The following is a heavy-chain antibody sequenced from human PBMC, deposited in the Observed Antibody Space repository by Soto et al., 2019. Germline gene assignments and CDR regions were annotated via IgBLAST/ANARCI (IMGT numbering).Heavy chain of an antibody. CDR1: GFTFDDHN. CDR2: ISWDGGTT. CDR3: ASSQGDY. Sequence: EVHLVESGGVVVQPGGSLRLTCEASGFTFDDHNMHWVRQVPGKGLEWVSLISWDGGTTYYADSVKGRFTVSRDNSINLLYLQMNALTTEDSALYYCASSQGDYWGQGTLVTVS. D-gene: IGHD6-6*01. V-gene: IGHV3-43*01. J-gene: IGHJ4*02.